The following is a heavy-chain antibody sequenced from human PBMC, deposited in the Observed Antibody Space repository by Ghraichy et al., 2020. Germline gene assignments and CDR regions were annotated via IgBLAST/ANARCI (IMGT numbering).Heavy chain of an antibody. CDR2: NYYSGST. CDR3: ARHSSPYGSGSYLDY. V-gene: IGHV4-59*08. CDR1: GGSISSYY. D-gene: IGHD3-10*01. Sequence: SETLSLTCTVSGGSISSYYWSWIRKPPGKGLEWIGYNYYSGSTNYNPSLKSRVTISVDTSKNKFSLKLSSVTAADTAVYYCARHSSPYGSGSYLDYWGQGTLVTVSS. J-gene: IGHJ4*02.